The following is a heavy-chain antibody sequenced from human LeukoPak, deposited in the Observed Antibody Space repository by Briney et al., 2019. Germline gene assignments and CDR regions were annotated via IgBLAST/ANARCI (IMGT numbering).Heavy chain of an antibody. V-gene: IGHV3-66*04. Sequence: GGSLRLSCAASGFTVSSTYMSWVRQAPGKGLEWVSGLNSGGGTYYADSAKGRFTISRDSSKNTLSLQMNSLRGEDTAVYFCARLRTGAFDIWGQGTMVTVSS. CDR1: GFTVSSTY. CDR3: ARLRTGAFDI. CDR2: LNSGGGT. J-gene: IGHJ3*02.